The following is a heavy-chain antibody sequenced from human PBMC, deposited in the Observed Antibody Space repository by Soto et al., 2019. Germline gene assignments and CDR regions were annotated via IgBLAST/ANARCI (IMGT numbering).Heavy chain of an antibody. CDR1: GFTFSRYW. CDR2: IKQDGSEK. V-gene: IGHV3-7*01. Sequence: GGSLRLSCAASGFTFSRYWMSWVRQAPGKGLEWVANIKQDGSEKYYVDLVKGRLTISRDNAKNSLYLQMNSLRAEDTAVYYCARDHLGPEAYWGQGTLVTVSS. CDR3: ARDHLGPEAY. J-gene: IGHJ4*02.